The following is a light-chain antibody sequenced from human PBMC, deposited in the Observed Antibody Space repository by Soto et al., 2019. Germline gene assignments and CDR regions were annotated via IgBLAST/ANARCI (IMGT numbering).Light chain of an antibody. V-gene: IGKV3-15*01. Sequence: EIVMTQSPATLSVSPGERATLSCRASQSVSSNLAWYQQKRGQAPRLLIYGASTRATGIPARFSGSGSGTEFSLTISSLQSEDFVVYYCQQYNNWPFVTFGGGTKVEIK. CDR3: QQYNNWPFVT. CDR1: QSVSSN. CDR2: GAS. J-gene: IGKJ4*01.